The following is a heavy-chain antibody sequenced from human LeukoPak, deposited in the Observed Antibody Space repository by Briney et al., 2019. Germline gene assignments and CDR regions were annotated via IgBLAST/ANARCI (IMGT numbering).Heavy chain of an antibody. Sequence: ASVKVSCKASGYTFTSYGISWVRQAPGQGLEWMGWISGYNGYTNYAQNFQDRVTMTTDTSTNTAYMELRSLRSDDTAVYYCARLGYCTNGVCYRKHNRLDPWGQGTLVTVSP. CDR3: ARLGYCTNGVCYRKHNRLDP. CDR1: GYTFTSYG. CDR2: ISGYNGYT. J-gene: IGHJ5*02. D-gene: IGHD2-8*01. V-gene: IGHV1-18*01.